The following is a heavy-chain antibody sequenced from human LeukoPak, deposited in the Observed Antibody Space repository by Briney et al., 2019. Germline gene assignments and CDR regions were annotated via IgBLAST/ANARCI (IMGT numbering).Heavy chain of an antibody. CDR2: INPSGGST. D-gene: IGHD2-15*01. CDR3: ARDHWECSGGSCYSGQNYYMDV. J-gene: IGHJ6*03. Sequence: GASVKVSCKASGYTFTGYYMHWVRQAPGQGLEWMGIINPSGGSTSYAQKFQGRVTMTRDMSTSTVYMELSSLRSEDTAVYYCARDHWECSGGSCYSGQNYYMDVWGKGTTVTVS. CDR1: GYTFTGYY. V-gene: IGHV1-46*01.